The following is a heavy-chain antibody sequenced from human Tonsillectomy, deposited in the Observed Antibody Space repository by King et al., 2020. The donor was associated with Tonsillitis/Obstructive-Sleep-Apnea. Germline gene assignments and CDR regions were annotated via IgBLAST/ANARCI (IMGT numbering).Heavy chain of an antibody. D-gene: IGHD2-2*01. CDR3: ARDRRPAADPPDAFDI. CDR1: GFTFSSYG. CDR2: IWYDGSNK. J-gene: IGHJ3*02. V-gene: IGHV3-33*01. Sequence: HVQLVESGGGVVQPGRSLRLSCAASGFTFSSYGMHWVRQAPGKGLEWVAVIWYDGSNKYYADSVKGRFTISRDNSKNTLYLQMNSLRAEDTAVYYCARDRRPAADPPDAFDIWGQGTMVTVSS.